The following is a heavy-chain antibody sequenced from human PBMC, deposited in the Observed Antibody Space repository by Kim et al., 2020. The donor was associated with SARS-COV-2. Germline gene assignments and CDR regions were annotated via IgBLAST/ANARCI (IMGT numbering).Heavy chain of an antibody. CDR2: SIPFLGLP. J-gene: IGHJ5*02. D-gene: IGHD3-10*01. V-gene: IGHV1-69*04. CDR1: GGTFSSYA. Sequence: SVKVSCKASGGTFSSYAISWVRQAPGQGLEWMGRSIPFLGLPNYARKFQGRVTITADKSTCTAYTELSSLRPEDTAMYYCARAGRGHTYGQCTYNWFDP. CDR3: ARAGRGHTYGQCTYNWFDP.